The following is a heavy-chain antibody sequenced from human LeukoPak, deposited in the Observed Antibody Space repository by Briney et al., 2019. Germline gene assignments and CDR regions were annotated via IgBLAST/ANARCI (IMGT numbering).Heavy chain of an antibody. CDR3: ARDRSGGYYYDSSGYFDY. Sequence: ASVKVSCKASGYTFTSYGISWVRQAPGQGLEWMGWISAYNGNTNYAQKLQVRVTMTTDTSTSTAYMELRSLRSDDTAVYYCARDRSGGYYYDSSGYFDYWGQGTLVTVSS. V-gene: IGHV1-18*01. CDR1: GYTFTSYG. CDR2: ISAYNGNT. J-gene: IGHJ4*02. D-gene: IGHD3-22*01.